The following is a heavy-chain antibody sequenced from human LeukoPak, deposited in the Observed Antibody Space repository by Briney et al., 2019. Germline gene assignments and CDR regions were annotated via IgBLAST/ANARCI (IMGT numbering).Heavy chain of an antibody. V-gene: IGHV4-4*07. Sequence: SETLSLTCTVSGGSISSYYWRWIRQPAGKGLEWIGHIYTSGSTNYNPSLKSRVTTSVDTSKNQFSLKLSSVTAADTAVYYCARAPYSYGLYYYYYYMDVWGKGTTVSVSS. D-gene: IGHD5-18*01. J-gene: IGHJ6*03. CDR3: ARAPYSYGLYYYYYYMDV. CDR2: IYTSGST. CDR1: GGSISSYY.